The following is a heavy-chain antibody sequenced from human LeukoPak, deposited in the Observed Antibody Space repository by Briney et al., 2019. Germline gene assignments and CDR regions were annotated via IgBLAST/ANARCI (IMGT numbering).Heavy chain of an antibody. CDR3: VRRVPNNSSLYELFYY. CDR1: GFSFSSYS. V-gene: IGHV3-48*02. CDR2: ISRSGSTI. D-gene: IGHD6-13*01. Sequence: GGSLRLSCAASGFSFSSYSMNWVRQAPGKGPEWLSYISRSGSTIYYADSVKGRFTISRDNAKNSLYLQMNSLRDEDTAVYYCVRRVPNNSSLYELFYYWGQGTLVAVSS. J-gene: IGHJ4*02.